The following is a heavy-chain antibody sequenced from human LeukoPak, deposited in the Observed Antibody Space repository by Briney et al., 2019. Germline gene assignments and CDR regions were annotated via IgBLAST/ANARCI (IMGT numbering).Heavy chain of an antibody. D-gene: IGHD6-19*01. V-gene: IGHV1-3*01. Sequence: GASVNVSCKASGYTFTNYAIHWVRQAPGQRLEWMGWINAGNGHTKNSQNFQDRVTITRDTSATTAYLELSSLRPEDTAVYYCARIPMASYDFEIWGQGTMVTVSS. CDR1: GYTFTNYA. CDR2: INAGNGHT. J-gene: IGHJ3*02. CDR3: ARIPMASYDFEI.